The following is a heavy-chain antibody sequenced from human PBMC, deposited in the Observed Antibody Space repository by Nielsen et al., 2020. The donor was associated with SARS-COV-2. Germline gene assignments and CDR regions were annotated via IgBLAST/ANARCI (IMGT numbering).Heavy chain of an antibody. J-gene: IGHJ4*02. V-gene: IGHV4-4*02. D-gene: IGHD6-13*01. CDR3: AREGGGAAAN. Sequence: SETLSLTCAVSGGSISSSNWWSWVRQPPGKGLEWIGYIYYSGSTNYNPSLKSRVTISVDTSKNQFSLKLSSVTAADTAVYYCAREGGGAAANWGQGTLVTVSS. CDR1: GGSISSSNW. CDR2: IYYSGST.